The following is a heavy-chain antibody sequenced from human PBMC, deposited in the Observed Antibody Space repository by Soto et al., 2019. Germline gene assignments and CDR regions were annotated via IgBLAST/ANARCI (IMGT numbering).Heavy chain of an antibody. J-gene: IGHJ6*02. CDR1: GGTFSSYA. CDR2: IIPIFGTA. Sequence: QVQLVQSVAEVKKPGSSVKVSCKASGGTFSSYAISWVRQAPGPGLEWMGGIIPIFGTANYAQKFQGRVTITADESTSKAYMEVSSLRSEDTAVYYCARDGDCSGGSCYSDYYYGMDVWGQGTTVTVAS. V-gene: IGHV1-69*01. D-gene: IGHD2-15*01. CDR3: ARDGDCSGGSCYSDYYYGMDV.